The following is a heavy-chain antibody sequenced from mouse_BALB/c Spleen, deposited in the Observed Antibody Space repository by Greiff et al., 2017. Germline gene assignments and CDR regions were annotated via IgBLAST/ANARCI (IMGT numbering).Heavy chain of an antibody. V-gene: IGHV5-6-3*01. CDR3: ARYRGVYGYPRCSFAY. CDR1: GFTFSSYG. CDR2: INSNGGST. D-gene: IGHD2-2*01. J-gene: IGHJ3*01. Sequence: DVKLVESGGGLVQPGGSLKLSCAASGFTFSSYGMSWVRQTPDKRLELVATINSNGGSTYYPDSVKGRFTISRDNAKNTLYLQMSSLKSEDTAMYYCARYRGVYGYPRCSFAYWGQGTLVTVSA.